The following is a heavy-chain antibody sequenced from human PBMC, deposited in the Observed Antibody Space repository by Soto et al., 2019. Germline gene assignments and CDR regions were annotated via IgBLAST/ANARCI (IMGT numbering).Heavy chain of an antibody. CDR2: IIPIFGTA. D-gene: IGHD3-9*01. CDR3: ARELRYFDSAYYYYGMDV. CDR1: GGTFSSYA. J-gene: IGHJ6*02. V-gene: IGHV1-69*01. Sequence: QVQLVQSGAEVKKPGSSVKVSCKASGGTFSSYAISWVRQAPGQGLEWMGGIIPIFGTANYAQKFQGRVSITADESTSTAYMELSSLISEDTAVYYCARELRYFDSAYYYYGMDVWGQGTTVTVSS.